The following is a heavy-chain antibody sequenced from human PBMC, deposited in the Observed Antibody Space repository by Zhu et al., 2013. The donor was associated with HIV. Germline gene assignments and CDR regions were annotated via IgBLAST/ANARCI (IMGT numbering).Heavy chain of an antibody. Sequence: QDQLVQSGPEVKEPGASVKVSCKAYGYTFTSFGISWVRQAPGQGLEWMGWISGYNAKTNYAQKFQGRVSMTTDISTSTAYMELRSLRSDDTAVYYCARGRYYYDHNGYHHEYFQVWGQGTLVTVSS. CDR2: ISGYNAKT. J-gene: IGHJ1*01. CDR3: ARGRYYYDHNGYHHEYFQV. V-gene: IGHV1-18*01. D-gene: IGHD3-22*01. CDR1: GYTFTSFG.